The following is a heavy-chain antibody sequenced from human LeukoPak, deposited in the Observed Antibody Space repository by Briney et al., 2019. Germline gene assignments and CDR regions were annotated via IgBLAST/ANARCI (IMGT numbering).Heavy chain of an antibody. D-gene: IGHD6-13*01. CDR1: GYTLTELS. V-gene: IGHV1-24*01. Sequence: ASVKVSCKVSGYTLTELSMFWVRQPPGKGLEWMGSFDPEDGKTIYAQKFQGRVTMTEDTSTDTAYMELSSLRSEDTAVYYCARIGSSAHNWFDPWGQGTLVTVSS. CDR2: FDPEDGKT. J-gene: IGHJ5*02. CDR3: ARIGSSAHNWFDP.